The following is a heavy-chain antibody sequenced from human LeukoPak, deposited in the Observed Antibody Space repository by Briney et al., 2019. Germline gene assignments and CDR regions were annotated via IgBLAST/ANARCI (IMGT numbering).Heavy chain of an antibody. D-gene: IGHD3-10*01. Sequence: GGSLRLSCAASGFTFSSYEMNWVRQAPGKGLEWVSYISSSGSTIYYADSVKGRFTISRDNAKNSLYLQMNSLRAEDTAVYYCARDWGGFGVDYWGQGTLVTVSS. CDR2: ISSSGSTI. V-gene: IGHV3-48*03. J-gene: IGHJ4*02. CDR3: ARDWGGFGVDY. CDR1: GFTFSSYE.